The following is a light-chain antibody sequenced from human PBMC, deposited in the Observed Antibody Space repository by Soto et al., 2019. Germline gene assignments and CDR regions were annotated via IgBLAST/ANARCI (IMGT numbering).Light chain of an antibody. V-gene: IGKV1-5*03. Sequence: DIQMTQSPSTLSASVGDRVTITCRASQSISTLLAWYQRKPGRAPTLLIYKASTLESGVPSRFSGSGSGTEFTLTISSLQPDDFATYYCQQYNNYPLTFGQGTRLEIK. CDR3: QQYNNYPLT. CDR2: KAS. J-gene: IGKJ5*01. CDR1: QSISTL.